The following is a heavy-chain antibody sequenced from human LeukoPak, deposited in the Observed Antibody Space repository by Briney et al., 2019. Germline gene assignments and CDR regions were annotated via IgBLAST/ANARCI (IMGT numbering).Heavy chain of an antibody. CDR3: ARTRGSNYYYDMDV. Sequence: SETLSLTCTVSGGSISSDYWSWIRQPPGKGLEWIGYVYYSGSTSYNPSLKSRVTISLDTSKNQFSLKLSSVTAADTAVYYCARTRGSNYYYDMDVWGQGTTVTVS. CDR2: VYYSGST. V-gene: IGHV4-59*01. D-gene: IGHD4-11*01. CDR1: GGSISSDY. J-gene: IGHJ6*02.